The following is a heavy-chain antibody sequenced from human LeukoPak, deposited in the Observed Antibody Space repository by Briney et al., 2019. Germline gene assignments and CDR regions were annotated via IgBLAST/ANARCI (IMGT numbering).Heavy chain of an antibody. D-gene: IGHD5-18*01. CDR3: AKDSGYSYGTEGYFDY. J-gene: IGHJ4*02. Sequence: PGRSLTLSCAASGFTFDDYAMHWVRQAPGNGLEWVPVISWNSGSIGYADSVKGRFTISRDNAKNSLYLQMNSLRAEDMALYYCAKDSGYSYGTEGYFDYWGQGTLVTVSS. CDR1: GFTFDDYA. V-gene: IGHV3-9*03. CDR2: ISWNSGSI.